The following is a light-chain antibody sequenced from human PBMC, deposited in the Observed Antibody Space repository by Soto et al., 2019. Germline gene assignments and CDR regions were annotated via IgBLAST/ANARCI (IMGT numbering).Light chain of an antibody. Sequence: QAVVTRPASVSGSPGQSITISCTGTSSDVGGYNYVSWYQQHPGKAPKLMIYEVNNRPSGVSNRFSGSKSDNTASLTISGLQAEDEGDYYCSSYTSSSTVVFGGGTKLTVL. J-gene: IGLJ2*01. V-gene: IGLV2-14*01. CDR2: EVN. CDR1: SSDVGGYNY. CDR3: SSYTSSSTVV.